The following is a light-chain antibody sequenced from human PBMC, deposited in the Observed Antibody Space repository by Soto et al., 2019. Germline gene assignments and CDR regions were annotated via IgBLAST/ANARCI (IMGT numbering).Light chain of an antibody. CDR1: QSVSSSY. CDR2: GAS. V-gene: IGKV3-20*01. J-gene: IGKJ4*01. CDR3: QQYGSSPFT. Sequence: EIVLTQSPGTLSLSPGERATLSCRASQSVSSSYLAWYQQKPGQAPRLLIYGASSRAIVIPDRFSGSGSGTEFTLAISRLEPEDLAVYYCQQYGSSPFTFGGGTRVEI.